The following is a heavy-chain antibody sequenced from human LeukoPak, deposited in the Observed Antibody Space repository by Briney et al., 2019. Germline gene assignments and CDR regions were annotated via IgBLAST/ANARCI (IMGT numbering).Heavy chain of an antibody. V-gene: IGHV3-9*01. CDR2: ISWNSGSI. J-gene: IGHJ3*02. D-gene: IGHD3-22*01. CDR3: AKGRRVITTFDAFDI. Sequence: SLRLSCAASGFTFDDYAMHWVRQAPGKGLEWVSGISWNSGSIGYADSVKGRFTISRDNAKNSLYLQMNSLRAEDTALYYCAKGRRVITTFDAFDIWGQGTMVTVSS. CDR1: GFTFDDYA.